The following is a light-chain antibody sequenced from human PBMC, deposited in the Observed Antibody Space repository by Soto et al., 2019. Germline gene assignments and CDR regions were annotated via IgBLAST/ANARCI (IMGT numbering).Light chain of an antibody. CDR2: AAS. Sequence: DIQLTQSPSFLSASVGDRVTITCRASQAISTYLAWYQQKPGRAPKLLIYAASTLQSGVLSRFSGSGSGTEFTLPLRSLQPEDFATYYCQQLNNYPLPFCPGTNVDIK. CDR3: QQLNNYPLP. CDR1: QAISTY. J-gene: IGKJ3*01. V-gene: IGKV1-9*01.